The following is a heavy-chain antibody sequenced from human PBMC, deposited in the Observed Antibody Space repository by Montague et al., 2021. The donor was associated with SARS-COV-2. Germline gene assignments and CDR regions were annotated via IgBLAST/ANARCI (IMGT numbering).Heavy chain of an antibody. CDR1: GGSISTSTY. J-gene: IGHJ4*02. CDR3: ARHVFQSSSWSLVWVAFDS. Sequence: SETLSLTCTVSGGSISTSTYWAWIRQPPGKRLEGIGGINYRSSTYYNKSLKNRVTTSVDPSKKKFSLRLTSVSAADSALYYCARHVFQSSSWSLVWVAFDSSGQGTPVTVSS. V-gene: IGHV4-39*01. CDR2: INYRSST. D-gene: IGHD6-6*01.